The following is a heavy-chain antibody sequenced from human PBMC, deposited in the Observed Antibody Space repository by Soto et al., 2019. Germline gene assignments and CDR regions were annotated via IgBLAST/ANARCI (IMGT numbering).Heavy chain of an antibody. J-gene: IGHJ6*02. CDR2: IIPIFGTA. V-gene: IGHV1-69*13. Sequence: ASVKVSCKASGGTFSSYAISWVRQAPGQGLEWMGGIIPIFGTANYAQKFQGRVTITADESTSTAYMELSSLRSEDTAVYYCARGPYDFWSGYYTDYYYGMDVWGQGTTVTVSS. D-gene: IGHD3-3*01. CDR1: GGTFSSYA. CDR3: ARGPYDFWSGYYTDYYYGMDV.